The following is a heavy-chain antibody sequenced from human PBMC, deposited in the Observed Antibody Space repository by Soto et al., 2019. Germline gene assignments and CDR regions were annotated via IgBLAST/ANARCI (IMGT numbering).Heavy chain of an antibody. CDR2: MNPNSGNT. Sequence: QVQLVQSGAEVKKPGASVKVSCKASGYTFTSYDINWVRQATGQGLEWMGWMNPNSGNTGYAHKCQGRVTMTRNNSISTAYMELSSLRSEDAAVYYCARGAYYYGSGGENWFDPWGQGTLVTVSS. V-gene: IGHV1-8*01. J-gene: IGHJ5*02. CDR1: GYTFTSYD. CDR3: ARGAYYYGSGGENWFDP. D-gene: IGHD3-10*01.